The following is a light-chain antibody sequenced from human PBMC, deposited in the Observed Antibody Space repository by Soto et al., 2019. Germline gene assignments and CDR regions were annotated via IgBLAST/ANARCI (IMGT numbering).Light chain of an antibody. V-gene: IGLV2-23*02. CDR2: EVS. CDR1: SSDVGSYNL. CDR3: CSYAGSSSPNWV. J-gene: IGLJ3*02. Sequence: QSALTQPASVSGSPGQSITISCTGTSSDVGSYNLVSWYQQHPGKAPKLMIYEVSKRPSGVSNRFSGSKSGNTASLTISGLQAEDEADYYCCSYAGSSSPNWVFGGGTKRPS.